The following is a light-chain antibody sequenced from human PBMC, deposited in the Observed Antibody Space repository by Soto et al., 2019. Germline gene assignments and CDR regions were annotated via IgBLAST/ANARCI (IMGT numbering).Light chain of an antibody. V-gene: IGKV3-11*01. Sequence: EMVLTQSPATLSVSPGERATLSCRASQTIRSNLAWYQQKPGQAPRLLIYDASNRATGIPVRFSGSGSGADFTLTISSLEPEDFAVYYCQQRSNLPWTFGQGTKV. CDR3: QQRSNLPWT. CDR2: DAS. J-gene: IGKJ1*01. CDR1: QTIRSN.